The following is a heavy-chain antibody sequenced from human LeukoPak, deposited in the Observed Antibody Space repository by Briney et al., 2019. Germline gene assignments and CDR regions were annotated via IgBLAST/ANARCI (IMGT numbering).Heavy chain of an antibody. J-gene: IGHJ5*02. D-gene: IGHD4-23*01. V-gene: IGHV4-59*01. CDR2: IYYSGST. CDR1: GGSISSYY. CDR3: AGNNGGPGNRLDP. Sequence: SETLSLTCTVSGGSISSYYWSWIRQPPGKGLEWIGYIYYSGSTNYNPSLKSRVTISVDTSKNQFSLKLSSVTAADTGLYYCAGNNGGPGNRLDPWGQGTLVTVSS.